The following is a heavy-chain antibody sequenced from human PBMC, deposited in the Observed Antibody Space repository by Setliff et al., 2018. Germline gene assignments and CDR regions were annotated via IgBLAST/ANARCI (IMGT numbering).Heavy chain of an antibody. Sequence: SVKVSCKASGGTFSSYGISWVRQAPGQGLEWLGGTIPNFGTTNYAQEFQGRVTIITDESTSTAYMELSSLRTEDSAVYYGAREGVDIRSSTDYRYYMDVWGKGTTVTVSS. CDR1: GGTFSSYG. V-gene: IGHV1-69*05. CDR2: TIPNFGTT. J-gene: IGHJ6*03. CDR3: AREGVDIRSSTDYRYYMDV. D-gene: IGHD5-12*01.